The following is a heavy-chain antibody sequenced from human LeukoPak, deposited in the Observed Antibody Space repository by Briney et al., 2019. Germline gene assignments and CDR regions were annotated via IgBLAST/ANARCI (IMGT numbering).Heavy chain of an antibody. CDR1: GGSISTYY. J-gene: IGHJ5*02. CDR2: IYISGST. D-gene: IGHD3-10*01. Sequence: SETLSLTCTVSGGSISTYYWTWIRQPAGKGLEWIGRIYISGSTNYNPSLKSRVSMSLDTSKNQFSLQQSSLTAADTAVYYCAIQNSGHTRSFDPWGQGTLVTVSS. CDR3: AIQNSGHTRSFDP. V-gene: IGHV4-4*07.